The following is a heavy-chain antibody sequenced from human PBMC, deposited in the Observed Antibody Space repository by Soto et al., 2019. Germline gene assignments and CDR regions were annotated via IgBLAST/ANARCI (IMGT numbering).Heavy chain of an antibody. CDR1: GFTFSSYS. CDR2: ISSSSSTI. D-gene: IGHD3-22*01. Sequence: GGSLRLSCAASGFTFSSYSMNWVRQAPGKGLEWVSYISSSSSTIYYADSVKGRFTISRDNAKNSLYLQMNSLRDEDTAVYYCARDVDPYYYDSSGYLHYWGQGTLVTVSS. CDR3: ARDVDPYYYDSSGYLHY. J-gene: IGHJ4*02. V-gene: IGHV3-48*02.